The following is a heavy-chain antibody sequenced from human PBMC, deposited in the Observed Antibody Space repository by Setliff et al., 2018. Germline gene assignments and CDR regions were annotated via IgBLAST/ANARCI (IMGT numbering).Heavy chain of an antibody. CDR2: IDQASHP. CDR1: GFTFRDYS. J-gene: IGHJ4*02. CDR3: AKDRVNYGIWDFDS. V-gene: IGHV3-53*01. D-gene: IGHD3-9*01. Sequence: GGSLRLSCATSGFTFRDYSLTWVRQAPGKGLEWVSGIDQASHPYYPDSMKGRFAISRNNSRNTISLQINDLRAEDTATYYCAKDRVNYGIWDFDSWGQGLLVTVSS.